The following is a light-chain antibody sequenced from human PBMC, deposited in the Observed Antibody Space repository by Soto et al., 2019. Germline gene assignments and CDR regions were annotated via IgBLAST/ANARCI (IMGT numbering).Light chain of an antibody. V-gene: IGLV1-44*01. J-gene: IGLJ1*01. Sequence: QSVLTQPPSASGTPGQRVTISCSGSSSNLGGNTVNWYQQLPGTAPKLLIYGNDQRPSGVPDRFSGSKSGTSASLAISGLQSEDEADYYCAAWDDSLNAFVFGTGTKLTVL. CDR1: SSNLGGNT. CDR3: AAWDDSLNAFV. CDR2: GND.